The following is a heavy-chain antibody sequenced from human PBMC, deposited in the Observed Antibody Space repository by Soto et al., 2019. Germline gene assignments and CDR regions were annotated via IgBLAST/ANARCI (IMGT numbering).Heavy chain of an antibody. V-gene: IGHV4-59*01. CDR1: NGSLSSNY. CDR3: ARSFMVPVDFFDY. D-gene: IGHD3-10*01. J-gene: IGHJ4*02. Sequence: PSETRSLTWTVSNGSLSSNYWSWSRQSPGKGLEWIGNIYYSGSTNYNPSLKSRVTMSVDTSKNQFTLKLSSVTAADTGVYFCARSFMVPVDFFDYWGQGTPVTVSS. CDR2: IYYSGST.